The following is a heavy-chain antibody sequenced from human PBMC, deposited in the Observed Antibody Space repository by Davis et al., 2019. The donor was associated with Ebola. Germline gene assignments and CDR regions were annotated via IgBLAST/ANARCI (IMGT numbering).Heavy chain of an antibody. CDR3: ARGGEHKRGYYYYGMDV. D-gene: IGHD3-10*01. V-gene: IGHV1-8*02. J-gene: IGHJ6*02. CDR1: GYTFTSYY. Sequence: ASVKVSCKASGYTFTSYYMHWVRQATGQGLEWMGWMNPNSGNTGYAQKFQGRVTMTRNTSISTAYMELSSLRSEDTAVYYCARGGEHKRGYYYYGMDVWGQGTTVTVSS. CDR2: MNPNSGNT.